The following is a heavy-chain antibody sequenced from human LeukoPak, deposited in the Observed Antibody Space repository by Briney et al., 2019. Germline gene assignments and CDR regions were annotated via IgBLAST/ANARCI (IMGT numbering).Heavy chain of an antibody. CDR3: ARSVQKLGYFDYYGMDV. V-gene: IGHV4-59*01. J-gene: IGHJ6*02. D-gene: IGHD3-22*01. Sequence: SETLSLTCTVSGGSISSYYCNWIRQPPGKGLEWIGYIYYSGSTNYNPSLKSRVTISVDTSKNQFSLKLSSVTAADTAVYYCARSVQKLGYFDYYGMDVWGQGTTVTVS. CDR1: GGSISSYY. CDR2: IYYSGST.